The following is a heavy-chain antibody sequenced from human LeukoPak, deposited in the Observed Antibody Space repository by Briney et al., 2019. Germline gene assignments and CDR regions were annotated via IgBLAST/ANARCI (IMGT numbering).Heavy chain of an antibody. CDR1: GGSISSYY. Sequence: PSETLSLTCTVSGGSISSYYWSWIRQPPGKGLEWIGYIYYSGSTNYNPSLKSRVTISVDTSKNQFSLKLSSVTAADTAVYYCARGDIPAAIASKWYYYYYMDVWGKGTTVTVSS. CDR3: ARGDIPAAIASKWYYYYYMDV. D-gene: IGHD2-2*02. CDR2: IYYSGST. J-gene: IGHJ6*03. V-gene: IGHV4-59*01.